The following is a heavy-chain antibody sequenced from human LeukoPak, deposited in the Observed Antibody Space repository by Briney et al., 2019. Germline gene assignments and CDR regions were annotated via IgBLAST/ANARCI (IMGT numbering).Heavy chain of an antibody. J-gene: IGHJ4*02. CDR2: IYSSGNT. CDR3: ARRRSSSWGIDY. D-gene: IGHD6-13*01. V-gene: IGHV3-66*02. Sequence: GGSLRLSRAASGFTVSSNYMSWVRQAPGKGLEWVSVIYSSGNTYYADSVKDRFTISRDNSKNTMCLQMNSLRTEDTAVYYCARRRSSSWGIDYWGQGTLVTVSS. CDR1: GFTVSSNY.